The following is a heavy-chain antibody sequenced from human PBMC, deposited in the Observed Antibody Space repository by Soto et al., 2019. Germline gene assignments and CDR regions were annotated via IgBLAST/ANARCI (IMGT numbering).Heavy chain of an antibody. J-gene: IGHJ6*03. CDR3: ARDRGVAPPVAGNTHYYYYMDV. CDR1: GYSFTNYG. D-gene: IGHD6-19*01. CDR2: ISAFNGNT. V-gene: IGHV1-18*01. Sequence: QDQLVQSGAEVKKPGASVTVSCKASGYSFTNYGVTWVRQAPGQGLEWMGWISAFNGNTHYAQNIQGRVTMTTAASTSTAYMELRSLRSDDTAVYYCARDRGVAPPVAGNTHYYYYMDVWGKGTTVTVSS.